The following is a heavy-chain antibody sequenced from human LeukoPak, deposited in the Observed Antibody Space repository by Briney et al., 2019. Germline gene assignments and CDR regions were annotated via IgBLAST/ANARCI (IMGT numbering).Heavy chain of an antibody. CDR1: GFTVSINY. Sequence: PGVSLRLSCAASGFTVSINYMTCARHAPGKGLEWVSVIYSGGGTFYADSVKGRFAISRDNSKNTMYLQMNSLRAEDTAVYYCGRGPSVAGRGGDYWGQGTLVTVSS. J-gene: IGHJ4*02. CDR2: IYSGGGT. V-gene: IGHV3-53*01. CDR3: GRGPSVAGRGGDY. D-gene: IGHD6-6*01.